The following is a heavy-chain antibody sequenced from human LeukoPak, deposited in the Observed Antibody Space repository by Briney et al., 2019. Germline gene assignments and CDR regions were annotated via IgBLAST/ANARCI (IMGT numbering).Heavy chain of an antibody. J-gene: IGHJ4*02. D-gene: IGHD1-14*01. V-gene: IGHV3-74*01. CDR1: GFTFSSYW. CDR2: INSDGSSP. CDR3: AKPHTSGRTYFDY. Sequence: GGSLRLSCAASGFTFSSYWMHWVRQAPGKGLVWVSRINSDGSSPNYADSVKGRFTISKDNAKNTLYLQMNSLRAEDTAVYDCAKPHTSGRTYFDYWGQGTLVTVSS.